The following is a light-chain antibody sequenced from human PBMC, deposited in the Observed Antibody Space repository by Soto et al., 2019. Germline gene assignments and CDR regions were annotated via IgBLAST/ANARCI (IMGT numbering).Light chain of an antibody. CDR1: ISNIGNNY. J-gene: IGLJ1*01. Sequence: QLVLTQPPSVSGTPGQRVTISCSGSISNIGNNYVYWFQQLPGTAPKVLSNRNDQRPSGVPDRFSGSKSGTSASLAISGLRSEDEAEYYCAAWDDTVRSYVFGTGTKVTVL. CDR3: AAWDDTVRSYV. CDR2: RND. V-gene: IGLV1-47*01.